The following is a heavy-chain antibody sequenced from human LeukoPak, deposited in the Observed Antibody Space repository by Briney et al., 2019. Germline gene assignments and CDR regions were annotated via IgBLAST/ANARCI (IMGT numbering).Heavy chain of an antibody. J-gene: IGHJ3*02. V-gene: IGHV1-69*06. CDR1: GGTFSSYA. D-gene: IGHD1-1*01. CDR2: IIPIFGTA. Sequence: ASVKVSCKASGGTFSSYAISWVRQAPGQGLEWMGGIIPIFGTANYAQKFQGRVTITADKSTSTAYVELSSLRSEDTAVYYCARHTTGYNSPRDSFNIWGQGTMVTVSS. CDR3: ARHTTGYNSPRDSFNI.